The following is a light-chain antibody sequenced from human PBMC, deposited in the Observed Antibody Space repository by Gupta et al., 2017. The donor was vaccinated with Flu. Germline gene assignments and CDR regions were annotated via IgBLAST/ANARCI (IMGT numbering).Light chain of an antibody. V-gene: IGKV2D-29*01. CDR2: ELY. CDR3: TQSLQFPRT. CDR1: RCPPHTAGKTY. J-gene: IGKJ2*01. Sequence: PGQPTTFTRKPSRCPPHTAGKTYLYCYMQNPGQPPQPLIYELYCRFSGVPDRFSGSVSGTDFTLRFSRVEAEDVGVYSWTQSLQFPRTFGQRTKLEIK.